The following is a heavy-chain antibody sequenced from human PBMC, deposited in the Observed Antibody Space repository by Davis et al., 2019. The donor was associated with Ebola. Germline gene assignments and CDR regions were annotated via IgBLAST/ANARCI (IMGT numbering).Heavy chain of an antibody. Sequence: PSETLSLTCAVSGGSISSGGYSWSWIRQPPGKGLEWIGYIYHSGSTYYNPSLKSRVTISVDTSKNQFSLKLSSVTAADTAVYYCARECITIFGVVTGSKGFDPWGQGTLVTVSS. CDR1: GGSISSGGYS. CDR3: ARECITIFGVVTGSKGFDP. J-gene: IGHJ5*02. V-gene: IGHV4-30-2*01. D-gene: IGHD3-3*01. CDR2: IYHSGST.